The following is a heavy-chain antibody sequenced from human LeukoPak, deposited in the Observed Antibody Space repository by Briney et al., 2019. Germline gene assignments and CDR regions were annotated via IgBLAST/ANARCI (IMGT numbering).Heavy chain of an antibody. CDR2: ISGSGGTT. J-gene: IGHJ5*02. D-gene: IGHD4-11*01. CDR1: GFTVSSNY. Sequence: GGSLRLSCAASGFTVSSNYMSWVRQVPGKGLEWVSAISGSGGTTYYADSVKGRFTISRDNSKNTLYLQMNSLRAEDTAVYYCAKGLVTPKRNWFDPWGQGTLVTVSS. V-gene: IGHV3-23*01. CDR3: AKGLVTPKRNWFDP.